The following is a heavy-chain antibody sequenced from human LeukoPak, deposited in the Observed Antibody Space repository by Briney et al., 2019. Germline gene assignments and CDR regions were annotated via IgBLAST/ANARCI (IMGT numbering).Heavy chain of an antibody. J-gene: IGHJ4*02. CDR3: AKGPGPSITSVTHFDS. D-gene: IGHD4-17*01. CDR2: ISSSITI. Sequence: TGGSLRLSCAVSGFPLSSYSVNWVRQAPGKGLEWVSYISSSITIYYADSVKGRFTISRDNAKNSLYLQMDSLRAEDTAVYYCAKGPGPSITSVTHFDSWGQGTLVTVSS. CDR1: GFPLSSYS. V-gene: IGHV3-48*04.